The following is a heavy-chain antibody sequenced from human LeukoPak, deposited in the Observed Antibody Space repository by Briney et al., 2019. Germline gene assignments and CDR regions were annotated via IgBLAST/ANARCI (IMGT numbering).Heavy chain of an antibody. J-gene: IGHJ4*02. CDR3: AREDDFWTGYRSH. V-gene: IGHV1-18*04. CDR1: GYNFLTHG. Sequence: EASVKVSCKASGYNFLTHGISWVRQAPGQGPEWMGWISTNNGNTNYAQKFQGRVTMTTDTSTATAYMELRNLRSDDTAVYYCAREDDFWTGYRSHWGQGTLVTVSS. CDR2: ISTNNGNT. D-gene: IGHD3/OR15-3a*01.